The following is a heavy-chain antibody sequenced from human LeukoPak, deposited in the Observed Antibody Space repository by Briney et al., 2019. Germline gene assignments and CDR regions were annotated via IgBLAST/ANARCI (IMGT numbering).Heavy chain of an antibody. Sequence: RASETLSLTCAVSGGPMSSSTYYWGWSRQPPGKGLEWIGILYYSGTTHYNPSLKSRVTIFSDMSKSQFSLRLTSVTAADTAMYYCARDGPVKWGQGTLVTVSS. CDR3: ARDGPVK. V-gene: IGHV4-39*07. J-gene: IGHJ4*02. CDR1: GGPMSSSTYY. CDR2: LYYSGTT. D-gene: IGHD3-22*01.